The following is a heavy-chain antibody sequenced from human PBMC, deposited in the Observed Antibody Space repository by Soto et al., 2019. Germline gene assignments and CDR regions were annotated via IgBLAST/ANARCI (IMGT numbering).Heavy chain of an antibody. J-gene: IGHJ4*02. CDR2: ISYDGSNT. V-gene: IGHV3-30*18. CDR1: GFTFSSYG. D-gene: IGHD5-18*01. Sequence: QVQLVESGGGMVQPGRSLRLSCAASGFTFSSYGMHWVRQAPGKGLEWVAVISYDGSNTYYADSVKGRFTISRDNSKNTLYLQMNSLRAEDTAVYYCAKDYIRWIPLWLPEYWGQGTLVTVSS. CDR3: AKDYIRWIPLWLPEY.